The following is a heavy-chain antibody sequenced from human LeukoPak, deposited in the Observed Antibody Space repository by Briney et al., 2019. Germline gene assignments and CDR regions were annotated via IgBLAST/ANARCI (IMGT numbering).Heavy chain of an antibody. CDR3: ARDVMWFGSDPDY. D-gene: IGHD3-10*01. J-gene: IGHJ4*02. Sequence: GGSLRLSCAASGFTFSSYGMHWVRQAPGKGLEWVAVIWYDGSNKYYADSVKGRFTISRDNSKNTLYLQMNSLRAEDTAVYYCARDVMWFGSDPDYWGQGTRITVSS. V-gene: IGHV3-33*01. CDR2: IWYDGSNK. CDR1: GFTFSSYG.